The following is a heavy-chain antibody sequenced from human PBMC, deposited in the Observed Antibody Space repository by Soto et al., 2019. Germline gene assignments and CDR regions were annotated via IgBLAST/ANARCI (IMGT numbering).Heavy chain of an antibody. CDR1: GFRFSDYS. D-gene: IGHD2-8*02. Sequence: QLVEFGGGLVQPGGSLRLSCAASGFRFSDYSMNWVRQSPGKGLEWVSYISSGSSTINYAHSVKGRVVISRDNATISRSLAMDSLRGEDTAVYYCARGGYCTGNWCFYAFEIWCQWTMVTVSS. J-gene: IGHJ3*02. V-gene: IGHV3-48*01. CDR2: ISSGSSTI. CDR3: ARGGYCTGNWCFYAFEI.